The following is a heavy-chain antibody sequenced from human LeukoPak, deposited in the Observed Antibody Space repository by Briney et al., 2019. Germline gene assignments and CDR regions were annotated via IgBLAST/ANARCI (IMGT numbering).Heavy chain of an antibody. D-gene: IGHD2-2*01. J-gene: IGHJ5*02. Sequence: GASVKVSCKASAGTFSSYAISWVRQAAGQGLEWMGGIIPIFGTANYAQKFQGRVTITTDESTSTAYMELSSLRSEDTAVYYCARARSTSYNWFDPWGQGTLVTVSS. V-gene: IGHV1-69*05. CDR3: ARARSTSYNWFDP. CDR2: IIPIFGTA. CDR1: AGTFSSYA.